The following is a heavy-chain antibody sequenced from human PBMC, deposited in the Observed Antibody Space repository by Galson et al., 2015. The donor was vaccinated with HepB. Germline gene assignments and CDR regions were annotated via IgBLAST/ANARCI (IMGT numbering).Heavy chain of an antibody. D-gene: IGHD5-24*01. J-gene: IGHJ4*02. CDR3: AKARRTNAYKVFDF. CDR1: GFTFDDFA. CDR2: IDWNGAYI. Sequence: SLRLSCAASGFTFDDFAIHWVRQTPGKGLEWVSGIDWNGAYIAYADSVKGRVAISRENAKTSVNLRMDSLEAKDTALYYCAKARRTNAYKVFDFWSQGILVAVSP. V-gene: IGHV3-9*01.